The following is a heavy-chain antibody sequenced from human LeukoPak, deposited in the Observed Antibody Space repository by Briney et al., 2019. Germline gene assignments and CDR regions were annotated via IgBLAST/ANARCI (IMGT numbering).Heavy chain of an antibody. CDR1: GFTFSTYW. D-gene: IGHD5-18*01. CDR3: AKVDTAMVALDY. Sequence: PGGSLRPSCAASGFTFSTYWMSWVRQAPGKGLEWVSAISGSGGRTYYADSVKGRFTISRDNSKNTLYLQMNSLRAEDTAVYYCAKVDTAMVALDYWGQGTLVTVSS. J-gene: IGHJ4*02. CDR2: ISGSGGRT. V-gene: IGHV3-23*01.